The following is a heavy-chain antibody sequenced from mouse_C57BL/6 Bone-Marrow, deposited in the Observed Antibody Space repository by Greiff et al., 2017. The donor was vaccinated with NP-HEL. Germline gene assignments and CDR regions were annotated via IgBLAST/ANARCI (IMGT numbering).Heavy chain of an antibody. J-gene: IGHJ2*01. CDR2: ISDGGSYT. V-gene: IGHV5-4*01. CDR3: ARYGKHFDY. CDR1: GFTFSSYA. Sequence: EVQGVESGGGLVKPGGSLKLSCAASGFTFSSYAMSWVRQTPEKRLEWVATISDGGSYTYYPDNVKGRFTISRDNAKNNLYLQMSHLKSEDTAMYYCARYGKHFDYWGQGTTLTVSS. D-gene: IGHD2-10*02.